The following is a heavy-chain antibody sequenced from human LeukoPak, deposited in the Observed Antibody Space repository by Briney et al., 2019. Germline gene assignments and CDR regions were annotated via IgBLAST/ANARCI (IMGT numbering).Heavy chain of an antibody. D-gene: IGHD3-9*01. CDR3: LHYDILTGRDY. J-gene: IGHJ4*02. CDR1: GYTFTSYG. CDR2: ISAYNGNT. Sequence: ASVKVSCKASGYTFTSYGISWVRQAPGQGLEWMGWISAYNGNTNYAQKLQGRVTMTTDTSTSTAYMELRSLRSDDTAMYYCLHYDILTGRDYWGQGTLVTVSS. V-gene: IGHV1-18*01.